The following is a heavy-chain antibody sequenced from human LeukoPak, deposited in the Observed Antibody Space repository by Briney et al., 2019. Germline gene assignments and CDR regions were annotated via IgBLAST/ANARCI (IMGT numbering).Heavy chain of an antibody. CDR1: GFTFSGYW. CDR2: IKPDGSEK. CDR3: ARDRIQLWSHDY. Sequence: GGSLRLSCAASGFTFSGYWMSWVRQAPGKGLEWVASIKPDGSEKYYVDSVKGRFTISRENGKNSLYLQMNSLRAEDTAVYYCARDRIQLWSHDYWGQGTLVTVSS. D-gene: IGHD5-18*01. V-gene: IGHV3-7*04. J-gene: IGHJ4*02.